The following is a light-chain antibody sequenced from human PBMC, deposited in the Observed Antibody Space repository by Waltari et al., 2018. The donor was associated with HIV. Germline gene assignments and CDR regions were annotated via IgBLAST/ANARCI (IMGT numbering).Light chain of an antibody. CDR1: SPLIASTY. CDR3: GTWDATLNTYV. CDR2: DSN. V-gene: IGLV1-51*01. J-gene: IGLJ1*01. Sequence: QSVLTQPPSVSAAPGQTVTISCPGSSPLIASTYVSWYQQLPGTVPKVLIYDSNKRASGIPDRFSGSKSDTSATLGITGLQTGDEADYYCGTWDATLNTYVFGSGTKVTVL.